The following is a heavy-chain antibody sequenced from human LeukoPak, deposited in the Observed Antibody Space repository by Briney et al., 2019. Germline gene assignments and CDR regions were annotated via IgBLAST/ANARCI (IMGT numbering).Heavy chain of an antibody. Sequence: GGSLRLSCAASGFTFSDYFMSWIRQAPGKGLEWVSYISSSGSTIYYADSLKGRFTISRDNAKKSLYLQMNSLRAEDTAVYYCARSSTVVDAFDIWGQGTMVTVSS. CDR3: ARSSTVVDAFDI. J-gene: IGHJ3*02. CDR1: GFTFSDYF. V-gene: IGHV3-11*04. D-gene: IGHD4-23*01. CDR2: ISSSGSTI.